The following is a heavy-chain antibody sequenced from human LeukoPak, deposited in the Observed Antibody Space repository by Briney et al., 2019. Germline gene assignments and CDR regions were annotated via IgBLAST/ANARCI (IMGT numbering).Heavy chain of an antibody. D-gene: IGHD2-15*01. CDR2: ISGSGGST. J-gene: IGHJ3*02. CDR3: ANGPVVTFDI. CDR1: GFAFSNYA. Sequence: GGSLRLSCAASGFAFSNYAMNWVRQAPGKGLEWVSGISGSGGSTYYADSVKGRFTISRDNSKKTLYLQMNSLRAEDTAVYYCANGPVVTFDIWGQGTMDTVSS. V-gene: IGHV3-23*01.